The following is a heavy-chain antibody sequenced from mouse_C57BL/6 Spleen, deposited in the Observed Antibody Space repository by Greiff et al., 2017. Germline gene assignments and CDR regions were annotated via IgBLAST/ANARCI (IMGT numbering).Heavy chain of an antibody. Sequence: VQLQQSGAELVKPGASVKISCKASGYAFSSYWMNWVKQRPGKGLEWIGQIYPGDGDTNYNGKFKGKATLTADKSSSTAYMQLSSLTSKDSAVYFCARSPGGLWYFDVWGTGTTVTVSS. CDR1: GYAFSSYW. CDR2: IYPGDGDT. V-gene: IGHV1-80*01. J-gene: IGHJ1*03. CDR3: ARSPGGLWYFDV.